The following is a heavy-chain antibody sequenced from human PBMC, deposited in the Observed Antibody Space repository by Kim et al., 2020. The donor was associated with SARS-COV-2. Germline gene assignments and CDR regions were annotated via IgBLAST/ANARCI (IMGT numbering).Heavy chain of an antibody. CDR1: GFTFSSYG. CDR3: AKGVFCGSGGGFYYYYG. V-gene: IGHV3-30*18. J-gene: IGHJ6*01. CDR2: ISYDGSNK. Sequence: GGSLRLSCAASGFTFSSYGMHWVRQAPGKGLEWVAVISYDGSNKYYADSVKGRFTISRDNSKNTLYLQMNSLRAEDTAVYYCAKGVFCGSGGGFYYYYG. D-gene: IGHD2-15*01.